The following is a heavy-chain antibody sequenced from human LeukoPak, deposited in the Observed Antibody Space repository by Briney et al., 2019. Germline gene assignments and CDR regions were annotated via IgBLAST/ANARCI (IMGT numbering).Heavy chain of an antibody. V-gene: IGHV1-2*02. CDR1: GYTFTGYY. Sequence: ASVKVFCKASGYTFTGYYMHWVRQAPGQGLEWMGWINPNSGGTNYAQKFQGRVTMTRDTSISTAYMELSSLRSEDTALYYCARGGSGWPIDYWGQGTLVTVSS. CDR3: ARGGSGWPIDY. J-gene: IGHJ4*02. D-gene: IGHD6-19*01. CDR2: INPNSGGT.